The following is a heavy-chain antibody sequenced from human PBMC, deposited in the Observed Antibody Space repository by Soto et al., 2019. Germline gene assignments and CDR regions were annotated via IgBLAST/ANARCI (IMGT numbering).Heavy chain of an antibody. CDR3: ARVLTYYDILTGYLDY. CDR1: GFTFSSYS. Sequence: GGSLRLSCAAPGFTFSSYSMNWVRQAPGKGLEWVSYISSSSSTIYYADSVKGRFTISRDNAKNSLYLQMNSLRAEDTAVYYCARVLTYYDILTGYLDYWGQGTLVTVSS. J-gene: IGHJ4*02. V-gene: IGHV3-48*01. D-gene: IGHD3-9*01. CDR2: ISSSSSTI.